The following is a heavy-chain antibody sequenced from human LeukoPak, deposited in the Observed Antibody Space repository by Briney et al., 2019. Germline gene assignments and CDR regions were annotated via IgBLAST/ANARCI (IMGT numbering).Heavy chain of an antibody. D-gene: IGHD2-21*01. Sequence: GGSLRLSCAASGFTFSDYAMSWVRQAPGKGLEWLSVISGGSSGSTYYADSVTGRFTVSRDNSKNTVDLQMNNLRVDDTAIYYCAKCGEYVDWFDHWGQGTLVTVSS. CDR2: ISGGSSGST. CDR3: AKCGEYVDWFDH. CDR1: GFTFSDYA. V-gene: IGHV3-23*01. J-gene: IGHJ5*02.